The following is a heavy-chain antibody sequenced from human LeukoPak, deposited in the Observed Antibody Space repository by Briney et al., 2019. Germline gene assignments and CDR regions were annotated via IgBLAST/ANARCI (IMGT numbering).Heavy chain of an antibody. V-gene: IGHV1-69*04. CDR3: ARDPLSTSNYYDSSGPKEVWFDP. D-gene: IGHD3-22*01. CDR2: IIPILGIA. J-gene: IGHJ5*02. CDR1: GYTFTSYY. Sequence: ASVKVSCKASGYTFTSYYMHWVRQAPGQGLEWMGRIIPILGIANYAQKFQGRVTITADKSTSTAYMELSSLRSEDTAVYYCARDPLSTSNYYDSSGPKEVWFDPWGQGTLVTVSS.